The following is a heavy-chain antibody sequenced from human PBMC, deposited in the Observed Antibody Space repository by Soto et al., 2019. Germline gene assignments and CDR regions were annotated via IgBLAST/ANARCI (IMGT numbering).Heavy chain of an antibody. CDR2: IYYSGST. D-gene: IGHD5-18*01. V-gene: IGHV4-31*03. Sequence: KASETLSLTCTVSGGSIRSSGYYWSWVRQSPRRGLEWIGNIYYSGSTYYNPSLKRRLTISVDTSKNQFSLNLSSVTAADTAVYYCARDRLMATAGTARHYFGLDVWGQGTTVTVSS. CDR3: ARDRLMATAGTARHYFGLDV. J-gene: IGHJ6*02. CDR1: GGSIRSSGYY.